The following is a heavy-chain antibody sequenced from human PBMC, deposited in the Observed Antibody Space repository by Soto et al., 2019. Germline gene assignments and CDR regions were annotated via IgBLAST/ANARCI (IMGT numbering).Heavy chain of an antibody. V-gene: IGHV2-5*02. J-gene: IGHJ4*02. CDR2: IYWDDDK. CDR1: GFSFSTSGVG. CDR3: ARGSFASYGS. D-gene: IGHD5-18*01. Sequence: QITLKESGPPLVKPTQTLTLTCTFSGFSFSTSGVGVGWIRQPPGKALEWLALIYWDDDKRYSPSLRSRLTINKDTSKNQVVLTMTNMDPVDTATYHCARGSFASYGSWGLGTLVTGSS.